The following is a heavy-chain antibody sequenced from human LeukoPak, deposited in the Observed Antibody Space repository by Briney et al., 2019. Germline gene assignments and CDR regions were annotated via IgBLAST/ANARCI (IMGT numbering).Heavy chain of an antibody. Sequence: PSETLSLTCTVSGGSISSSSYYWGWIRQPPGKGLEWIGSIYYSGGTDYNPSLKSRVTMSVDTSKNQFSLKLNSVTAADTAVYYCARYNYETSGYYYLFDYWGQGTLVTVSS. CDR1: GGSISSSSYY. CDR2: IYYSGGT. CDR3: ARYNYETSGYYYLFDY. D-gene: IGHD3-22*01. V-gene: IGHV4-39*07. J-gene: IGHJ4*02.